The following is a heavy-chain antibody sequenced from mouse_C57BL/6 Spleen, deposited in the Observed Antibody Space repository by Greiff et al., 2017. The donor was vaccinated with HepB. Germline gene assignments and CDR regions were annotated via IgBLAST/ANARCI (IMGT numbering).Heavy chain of an antibody. CDR3: ARSGIYYYGSSYVSLYAMDY. V-gene: IGHV1-82*01. CDR1: GYAFSSSW. D-gene: IGHD1-1*01. CDR2: IYPGDGDT. Sequence: VKLLESGPELVKPGASVKISCKASGYAFSSSWMNWVKQRPGKGLEWIGRIYPGDGDTNYNGKFKGKATLTADKSSSTAYMQLSSLTSEDSAVYFCARSGIYYYGSSYVSLYAMDYWGQGTSVTVSS. J-gene: IGHJ4*01.